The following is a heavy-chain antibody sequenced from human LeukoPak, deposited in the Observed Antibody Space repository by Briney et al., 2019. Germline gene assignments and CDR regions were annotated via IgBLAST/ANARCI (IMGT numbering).Heavy chain of an antibody. Sequence: SETLSLTCIVSGASISSDGYYRTWIRQHPGKGLEWIGYIYYRGSTYYNPSLKSRVAMSVDTSKNQFSLKLTSVTAADTAVYYCARGLAGAGWFDPWGQGTLVTVSS. J-gene: IGHJ5*02. D-gene: IGHD3-3*02. CDR2: IYYRGST. V-gene: IGHV4-31*03. CDR1: GASISSDGYY. CDR3: ARGLAGAGWFDP.